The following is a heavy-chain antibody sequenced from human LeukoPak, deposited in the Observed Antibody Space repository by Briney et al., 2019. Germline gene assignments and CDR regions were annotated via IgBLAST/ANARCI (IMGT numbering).Heavy chain of an antibody. CDR3: ATNRDGYANYEYFQH. CDR2: IYSGGSA. CDR1: GVTVSTNY. Sequence: GGSLRLSCAASGVTVSTNYMSWGRQAPGKGPEWGSVIYSGGSAYYTDSVTGRFTISRDNSQNILPLQMNSLRAEDTAVYYCATNRDGYANYEYFQHWGQGTLVTVSS. D-gene: IGHD5-24*01. J-gene: IGHJ1*01. V-gene: IGHV3-53*01.